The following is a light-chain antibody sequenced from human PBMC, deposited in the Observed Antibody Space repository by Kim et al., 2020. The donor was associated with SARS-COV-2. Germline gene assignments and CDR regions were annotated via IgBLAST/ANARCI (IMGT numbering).Light chain of an antibody. Sequence: QSITISCTGNSSDIGTYNYVSWYQQHPGKAPKLMISDVSKRPSGVSNRFSGSKSGNTASLTISGLQAEDEADYYCSSYTGTSTPWVFGGGTQLTVL. CDR1: SSDIGTYNY. CDR2: DVS. J-gene: IGLJ3*02. V-gene: IGLV2-14*03. CDR3: SSYTGTSTPWV.